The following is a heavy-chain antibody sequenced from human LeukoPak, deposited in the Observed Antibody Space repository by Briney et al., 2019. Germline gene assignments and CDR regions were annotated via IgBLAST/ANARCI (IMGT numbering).Heavy chain of an antibody. V-gene: IGHV4-59*01. CDR1: GGSISSYY. D-gene: IGHD6-13*01. CDR3: ARVRGIAAAGSLLDY. CDR2: IYCSGST. Sequence: SETLSLTCTVSGGSISSYYWSWIRQPPGKGLEWIGYIYCSGSTNYNPSLKSRVTISVDTSKNQFSLKLSSVTAADTAVYYCARVRGIAAAGSLLDYWGQGTLVTVSS. J-gene: IGHJ4*02.